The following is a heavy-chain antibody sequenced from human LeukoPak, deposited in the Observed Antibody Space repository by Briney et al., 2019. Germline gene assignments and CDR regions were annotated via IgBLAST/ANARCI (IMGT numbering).Heavy chain of an antibody. CDR2: IKTDGSIT. CDR1: GFSFSVYW. V-gene: IGHV3-74*01. Sequence: GGSLRLSCAASGFSFSVYWMHWVRQAPGKGPVWVSRIKTDGSITDYADSVKGRFTISRDNAKNTLYLQMNSLRAEDTAVYYCARDRGDPSLDYWGQGTLVTVSS. J-gene: IGHJ4*02. D-gene: IGHD2-21*01. CDR3: ARDRGDPSLDY.